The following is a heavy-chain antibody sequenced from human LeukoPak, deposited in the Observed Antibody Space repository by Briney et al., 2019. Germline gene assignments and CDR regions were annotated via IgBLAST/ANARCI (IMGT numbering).Heavy chain of an antibody. D-gene: IGHD6-19*01. Sequence: TSEALSLTCTVSGGSISSYYWSWIRQSAGKGLEWIGRTYPSGSTNYNASLKSRVTMSLDTSKNQFSLKLSSVTAADTAVYYFARVPGTSGAYWYFDLWGRGTLVTVYS. V-gene: IGHV4-4*07. CDR3: ARVPGTSGAYWYFDL. CDR2: TYPSGST. CDR1: GGSISSYY. J-gene: IGHJ2*01.